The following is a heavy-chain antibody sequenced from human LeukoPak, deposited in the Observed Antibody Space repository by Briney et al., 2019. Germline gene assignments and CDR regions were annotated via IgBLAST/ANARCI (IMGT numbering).Heavy chain of an antibody. J-gene: IGHJ4*02. CDR3: ARYRREGSTVVTPGNY. Sequence: EASVKVSCKASGGTFSSYAISWVRQAPGQGLEWMGGIIPIFGTGNYAQKFQGRVTITADESTSTAYMELRSLRSDDTAVYYCARYRREGSTVVTPGNYWGQGTLVTVSS. CDR2: IIPIFGTG. CDR1: GGTFSSYA. V-gene: IGHV1-69*13. D-gene: IGHD4-23*01.